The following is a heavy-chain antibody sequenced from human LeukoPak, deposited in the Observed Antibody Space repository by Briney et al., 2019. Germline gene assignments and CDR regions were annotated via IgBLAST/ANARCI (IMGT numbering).Heavy chain of an antibody. CDR3: ARDLREYYYDSSGYYYDAFDI. CDR1: GFTFSSYW. V-gene: IGHV3-7*03. D-gene: IGHD3-22*01. Sequence: PGGSLRLSCAASGFTFSSYWMSWVRQAPGKGLEWVANIKQDGSEKYYVDSVKGRFTISRDNAKNSLYLQMNSLRAEDTALYYCARDLREYYYDSSGYYYDAFDIWGQGTMVTVSS. CDR2: IKQDGSEK. J-gene: IGHJ3*02.